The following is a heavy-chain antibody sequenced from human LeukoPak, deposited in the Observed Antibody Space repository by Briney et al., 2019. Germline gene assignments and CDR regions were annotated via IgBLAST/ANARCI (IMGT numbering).Heavy chain of an antibody. CDR1: GYTFTSYA. CDR2: INAGNGNT. CDR3: ARGLNWGWPLDY. V-gene: IGHV1-3*01. Sequence: ASVKVSCKASGYTFTSYAMHWVRQAPGQRLEWMGWINAGNGNTKYSQKFQGRVTITRNTSASTAYMELSSLRSEDTAVYYCARGLNWGWPLDYWGQGTLVTVSS. J-gene: IGHJ4*02. D-gene: IGHD3-16*01.